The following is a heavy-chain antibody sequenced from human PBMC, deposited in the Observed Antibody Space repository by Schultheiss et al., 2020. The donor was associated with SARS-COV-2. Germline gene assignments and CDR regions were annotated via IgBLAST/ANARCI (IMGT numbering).Heavy chain of an antibody. CDR3: VKGHPSGGAFDI. CDR2: ISYDGSNK. Sequence: GGSLRLSCAASGFTFSSYAMHWVRQAPGKGLEWVAVISYDGSNKYYADSVKGRFTISRDNSKNTLYLQMNSLRAEDTAVYYCVKGHPSGGAFDIWGQGTMVTVSS. J-gene: IGHJ3*02. CDR1: GFTFSSYA. D-gene: IGHD3-10*01. V-gene: IGHV3-30*07.